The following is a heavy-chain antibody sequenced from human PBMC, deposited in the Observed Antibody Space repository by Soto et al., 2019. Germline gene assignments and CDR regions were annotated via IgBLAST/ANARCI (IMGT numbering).Heavy chain of an antibody. J-gene: IGHJ6*02. V-gene: IGHV1-2*02. CDR2: INPNSGGT. CDR3: AREGAMALRFDGDYYYSMDV. D-gene: IGHD5-18*01. CDR1: GYTFTSYY. Sequence: ASVKVSCKASGYTFTSYYMHWVRQAPGQGLEWMGWINPNSGGTNYAQKFQGRVTMTRDTSISTAYMELSRLRSDDTAVYYCAREGAMALRFDGDYYYSMDVWVQGTTVTAAS.